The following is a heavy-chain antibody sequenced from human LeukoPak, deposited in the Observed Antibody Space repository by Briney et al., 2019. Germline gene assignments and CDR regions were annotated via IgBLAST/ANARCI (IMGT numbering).Heavy chain of an antibody. Sequence: ASVKVSCKASGYTFTGYYIHWVRQAPGRGLEWMGWISAYKGNTNYAQKLQGRVTMTTETSTSTAYMELRSLRSDDTAVYYCARQHSSGYYSPHYYYGMDVWGQGTTVTVSS. J-gene: IGHJ6*02. D-gene: IGHD3-22*01. V-gene: IGHV1-18*01. CDR3: ARQHSSGYYSPHYYYGMDV. CDR1: GYTFTGYY. CDR2: ISAYKGNT.